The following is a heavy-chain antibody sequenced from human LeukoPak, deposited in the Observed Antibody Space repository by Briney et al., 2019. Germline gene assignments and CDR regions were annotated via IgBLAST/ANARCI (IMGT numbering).Heavy chain of an antibody. D-gene: IGHD1-26*01. V-gene: IGHV3-15*01. CDR1: GFTFSSFE. CDR2: IKIKTDGGTI. J-gene: IGHJ4*02. Sequence: AGGSLRLSCAASGFTFSSFEMSWVRQAPGKGLEWVGRIKIKTDGGTIEYGAPVKGRFTISRDDSKNTLYLQMNTLETEDTGVYYCTRISGSSSGPFDYWGQGSLVTVSS. CDR3: TRISGSSSGPFDY.